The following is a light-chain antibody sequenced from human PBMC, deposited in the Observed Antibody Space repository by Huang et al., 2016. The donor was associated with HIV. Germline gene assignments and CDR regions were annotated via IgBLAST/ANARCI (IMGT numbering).Light chain of an antibody. V-gene: IGKV1-39*01. CDR1: QRISSY. Sequence: DIQMTQSTFSLSESVGDRVTITCRTSQRISSYLHWFQQQPGKAPKLLIHSTSSLQGGVSSRFSGSGSGTHFTLTINSLQPEDSATYYCQQTFSTPTTFGQGTKLEIK. CDR3: QQTFSTPTT. J-gene: IGKJ2*01. CDR2: STS.